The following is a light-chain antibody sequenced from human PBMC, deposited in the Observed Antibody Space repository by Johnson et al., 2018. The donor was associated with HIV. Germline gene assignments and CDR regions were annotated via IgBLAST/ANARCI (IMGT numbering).Light chain of an antibody. CDR2: ENN. V-gene: IGLV1-51*02. Sequence: HSVLTQPPSVSAAPGQKVIISCSGSSSNIGKNYVSWYQQVPGTAPKLLIYENNERPSGIPDRFSGSKSGTSATLGITGLQTGDEADYYCGTWDTSLSAGGVFGTGTKVTVL. CDR1: SSNIGKNY. J-gene: IGLJ1*01. CDR3: GTWDTSLSAGGV.